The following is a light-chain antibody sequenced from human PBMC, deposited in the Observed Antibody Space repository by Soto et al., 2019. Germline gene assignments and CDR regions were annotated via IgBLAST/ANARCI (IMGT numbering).Light chain of an antibody. Sequence: QPVLTQSPSASASLGASVKLTCTLSSGHSSYAIAWHQQQPEKGPRYLMKLNNDGSHSKGDGIPDRFSGSSSGAERYLTISGLQSEDEADYYCQTWGTGTVVFGGGTKLTVL. J-gene: IGLJ2*01. CDR3: QTWGTGTVV. CDR2: LNNDGSH. V-gene: IGLV4-69*01. CDR1: SGHSSYA.